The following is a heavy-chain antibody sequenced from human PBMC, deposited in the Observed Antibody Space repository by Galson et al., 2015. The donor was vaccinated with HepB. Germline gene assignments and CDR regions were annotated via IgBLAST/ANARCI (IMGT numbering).Heavy chain of an antibody. CDR1: GYTFTGYY. CDR3: ARANVRFLEWLFFLYNWFDP. V-gene: IGHV1-2*02. D-gene: IGHD3-3*01. CDR2: INPNSGGT. Sequence: SVKVSCKASGYTFTGYYMHWVRQAPGQGLEWMGWINPNSGGTNYAQKFQGRVTMTRDTPISTAYMELSRLRSDDTAVYYCARANVRFLEWLFFLYNWFDPWGQGTLVTVSS. J-gene: IGHJ5*02.